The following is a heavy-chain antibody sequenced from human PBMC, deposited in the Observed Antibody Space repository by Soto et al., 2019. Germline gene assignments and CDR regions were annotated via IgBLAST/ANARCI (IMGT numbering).Heavy chain of an antibody. CDR3: ARDVTDFWSGHEGMDV. V-gene: IGHV4-31*03. J-gene: IGHJ6*02. D-gene: IGHD3-3*01. Sequence: PSETLSLTCTVSGGSISSGGYYWTCIRQHPGKGLEWIGYIYYSGSTYYNPSLKSRVTISVDTSKNQFSLKLTSVTAADTAVYYCARDVTDFWSGHEGMDVWGQGTTVTVSS. CDR2: IYYSGST. CDR1: GGSISSGGYY.